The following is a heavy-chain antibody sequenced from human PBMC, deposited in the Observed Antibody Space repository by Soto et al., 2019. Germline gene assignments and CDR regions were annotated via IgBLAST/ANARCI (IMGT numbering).Heavy chain of an antibody. CDR3: TRDPPPRGGLFYYYGMDV. Sequence: GGSLRLSCTVSGFTFGDYAMSWFRQAPGKGLEWVGFIRSKAYGGTTEYAASVKGRFTISRDDSKSIAYLQMNSLKTEDTAVYYCTRDPPPRGGLFYYYGMDVWGQGTTVTVS. V-gene: IGHV3-49*03. D-gene: IGHD2-15*01. J-gene: IGHJ6*02. CDR1: GFTFGDYA. CDR2: IRSKAYGGTT.